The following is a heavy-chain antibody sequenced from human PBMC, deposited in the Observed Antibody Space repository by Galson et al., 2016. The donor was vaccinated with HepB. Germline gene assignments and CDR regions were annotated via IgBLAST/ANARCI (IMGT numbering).Heavy chain of an antibody. V-gene: IGHV4-39*03. CDR1: GGSISTLKYY. CDR3: STADY. CDR2: VYTGGST. Sequence: ETLSLPCTVSGGSISTLKYYWGWIRPPPGKGLEWIGSVYTGGSTYYNPSLESRVTISVDTSTNQFSLRLTSVTAADTAFYYCSTADYWGPGSLVTVSS. J-gene: IGHJ4*02. D-gene: IGHD2/OR15-2a*01.